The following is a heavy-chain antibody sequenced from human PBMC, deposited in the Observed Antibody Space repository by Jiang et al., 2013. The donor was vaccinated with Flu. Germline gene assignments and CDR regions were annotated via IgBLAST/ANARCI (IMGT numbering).Heavy chain of an antibody. D-gene: IGHD1-26*01. CDR2: IHHSGST. CDR3: VRATGSYDRIES. Sequence: SGSGLVKPSGTLSLSCAVSGDSITSSNWWSWVRQPPGKGLEWIGQIHHSGSTYYNPSLKSRVTISADKSKNEFSLNLTSVSVADTAMYYCVRATGSYDRIESWGQGTLVTVSS. V-gene: IGHV4-4*02. CDR1: GDSITSSNW. J-gene: IGHJ4*02.